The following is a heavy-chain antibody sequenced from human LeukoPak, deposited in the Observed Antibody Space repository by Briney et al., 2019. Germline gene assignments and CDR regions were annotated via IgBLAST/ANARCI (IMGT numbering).Heavy chain of an antibody. CDR2: IYWNDDN. J-gene: IGHJ4*02. D-gene: IGHD3-10*01. CDR1: GFSLNTRGVG. V-gene: IGHV2-5*01. Sequence: SGPTLVNPTQTLTLTCTFSGFSLNTRGVGVAWIRQPPGKALEWLALIYWNDDNRYSPSLKRRLTITKDTSKNQVVLTMTNMDPVDTATYYCAHSTLDSGNSYFDQWGQGTLVTVSS. CDR3: AHSTLDSGNSYFDQ.